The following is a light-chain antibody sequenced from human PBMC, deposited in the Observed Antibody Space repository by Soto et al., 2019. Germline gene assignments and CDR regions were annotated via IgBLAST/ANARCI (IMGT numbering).Light chain of an antibody. V-gene: IGKV3-20*01. CDR2: GAS. CDR1: QSVSGTS. Sequence: DIVLTQSPGTLSLSPGEGATLSCRASQSVSGTSLAWFQQKPGQAPGLLIYGASSRATGIPDRFSGSGSGTDFTLTISRLEPEDFAVYYCQQYGTSPYTFGQGTKLEIK. J-gene: IGKJ2*01. CDR3: QQYGTSPYT.